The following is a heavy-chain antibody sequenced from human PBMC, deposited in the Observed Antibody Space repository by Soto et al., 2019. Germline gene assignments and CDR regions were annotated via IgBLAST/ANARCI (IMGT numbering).Heavy chain of an antibody. J-gene: IGHJ4*01. CDR3: ARGINTDYYDNSAFSGRYFDS. Sequence: PSETLSLTCAVSRESFSNYYWTWLRQPPGKWPERNGDVTHGGTTNYAPSLKSRVNISIATSKNQFSLKLSSVTAADTAVYCCARGINTDYYDNSAFSGRYFDSWGHGXLVTVCS. CDR2: VTHGGTT. V-gene: IGHV4-34*01. CDR1: RESFSNYY. D-gene: IGHD3-22*01.